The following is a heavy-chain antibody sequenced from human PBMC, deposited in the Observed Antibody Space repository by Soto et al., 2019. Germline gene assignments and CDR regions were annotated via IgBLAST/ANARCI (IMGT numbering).Heavy chain of an antibody. CDR3: ATGGDDNLTGYTDY. CDR1: GFTFRRYA. J-gene: IGHJ4*02. Sequence: GGSLRVSWAACGFTFRRYAMGWGAQAPGEGLEWVLAVSGSGGRTYDAASVKGRLPFSGDNSTNTLFLQMNSLRAEATPVCYWATGGDDNLTGYTDYRGQVSLVTVSS. CDR2: VSGSGGRT. D-gene: IGHD3-9*01. V-gene: IGHV3-23*01.